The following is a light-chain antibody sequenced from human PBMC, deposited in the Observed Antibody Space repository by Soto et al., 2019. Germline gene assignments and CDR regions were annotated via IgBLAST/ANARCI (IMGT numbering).Light chain of an antibody. V-gene: IGLV1-40*01. CDR2: GNN. CDR3: QSYDSSLRAVV. Sequence: QAVVTQPPSVSGAPGQRVTISCTGSSSNIGAGYDVHWYQQLPGSAPQLLIYGNNIRPSGVPGRFSGSKSGSSASLAITGLQAADETDYYCQSYDSSLRAVVFGGGTKVTVL. J-gene: IGLJ2*01. CDR1: SSNIGAGYD.